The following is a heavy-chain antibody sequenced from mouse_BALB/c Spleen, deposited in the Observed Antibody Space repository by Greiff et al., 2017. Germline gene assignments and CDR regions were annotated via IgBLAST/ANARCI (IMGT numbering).Heavy chain of an antibody. CDR1: GYSFTSYW. D-gene: IGHD2-1*01. Sequence: QVQLQQPGAELVRPGASVKLSCKASGYSFTSYWMNWVKQSPGQGLAWIGMIHPSDSETRLNQKFKDKATLTVDKSSSTAYMQLSSPTSEDSAVDGGARGLLWPYYFDYWGQGTTLTVSS. J-gene: IGHJ2*01. CDR2: IHPSDSET. CDR3: ARGLLWPYYFDY. V-gene: IGHV1S82*01.